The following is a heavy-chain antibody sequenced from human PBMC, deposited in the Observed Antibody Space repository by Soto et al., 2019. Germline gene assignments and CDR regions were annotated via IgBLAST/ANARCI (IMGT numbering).Heavy chain of an antibody. D-gene: IGHD3-3*01. V-gene: IGHV1-18*04. CDR3: ARGYPNYDFWSGYFYYYYGMDV. Sequence: GASVKVSCKASGYTFTGYYMHWVRQAPGQGLEWMGWISAYNGNTNYAQKLQGRVTMTTDTSTSTAYMELRSLRSDDTAVYYCARGYPNYDFWSGYFYYYYGMDVWGQGTTVTVSS. CDR1: GYTFTGYY. CDR2: ISAYNGNT. J-gene: IGHJ6*02.